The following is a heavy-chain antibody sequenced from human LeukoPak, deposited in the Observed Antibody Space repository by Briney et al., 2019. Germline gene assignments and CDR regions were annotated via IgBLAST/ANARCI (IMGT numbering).Heavy chain of an antibody. D-gene: IGHD5-24*01. CDR2: IYPGDSDT. Sequence: GESLKISCKGSGYSFTSYWIGWVRQMPGKGLERMGIIYPGDSDTRYSPSFQGQVTISADKSISTAYLQWSSLKASDTAVYYCARIGEGWLQLEYYFDYWGQGTLVTVSS. CDR1: GYSFTSYW. J-gene: IGHJ4*02. CDR3: ARIGEGWLQLEYYFDY. V-gene: IGHV5-51*01.